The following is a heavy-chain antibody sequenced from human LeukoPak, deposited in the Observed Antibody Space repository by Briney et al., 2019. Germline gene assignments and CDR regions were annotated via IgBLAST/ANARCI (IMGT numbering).Heavy chain of an antibody. CDR3: VVWGEDRSGHRFDF. Sequence: GGSLRLSCAASGFTFYYYWMHWVRQAPGKGLMWVSRINTDGSNTHYADSVKGRFTISRDSAKNTLYLQMNGLRVEDTAVYYCVVWGEDRSGHRFDFWGQGTLVTVSS. V-gene: IGHV3-74*01. D-gene: IGHD3-22*01. J-gene: IGHJ4*02. CDR1: GFTFYYYW. CDR2: INTDGSNT.